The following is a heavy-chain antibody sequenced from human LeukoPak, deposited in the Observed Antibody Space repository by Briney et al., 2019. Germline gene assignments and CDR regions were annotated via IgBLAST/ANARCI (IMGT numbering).Heavy chain of an antibody. D-gene: IGHD3-3*01. CDR1: GFTFSSYA. CDR2: ISGSGGST. V-gene: IGHV3-23*01. J-gene: IGHJ4*02. CDR3: AREIRLYYDFTN. Sequence: EAGGSLRLSCAASGFTFSSYAMSWVRQAPGKGLEWVSAISGSGGSTYYADSVKGRFTISRDNSKNTLYLQMNSLRAEDTAVYYCAREIRLYYDFTNWGQGTLVTVSS.